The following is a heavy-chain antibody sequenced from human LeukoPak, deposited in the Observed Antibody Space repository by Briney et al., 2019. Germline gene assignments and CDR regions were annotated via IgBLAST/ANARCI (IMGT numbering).Heavy chain of an antibody. CDR2: IWYDGSNK. Sequence: PGRSLRLSCAASGFTFSSYGMHWVRQAPGKGLEWVAVIWYDGSNKYYADSVKGRFTISRDNSKNTLFLQMNSLKPEDTAVYYCARDLDSSSWYILWFDPWGQGTLVTVSS. D-gene: IGHD6-13*01. J-gene: IGHJ5*02. V-gene: IGHV3-30*19. CDR1: GFTFSSYG. CDR3: ARDLDSSSWYILWFDP.